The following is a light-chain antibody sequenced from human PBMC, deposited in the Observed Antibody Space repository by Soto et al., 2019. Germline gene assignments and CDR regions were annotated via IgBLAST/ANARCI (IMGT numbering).Light chain of an antibody. CDR2: DAS. CDR3: QQRSNWPPEIT. CDR1: QSVSSY. J-gene: IGKJ5*01. Sequence: EIVLTQSPATLSLSPGERATLSCRARQSVSSYLAWYQQKPGQAPRLLIYDASNRATGIPARFSGSGSGTDFTLTISSLEPEDFAVYYCQQRSNWPPEITFGKGTRLEIK. V-gene: IGKV3-11*01.